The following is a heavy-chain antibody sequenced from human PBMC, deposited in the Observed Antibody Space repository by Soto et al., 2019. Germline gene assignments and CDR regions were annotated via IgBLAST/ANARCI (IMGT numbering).Heavy chain of an antibody. J-gene: IGHJ6*02. CDR1: GGSISSGGYS. CDR2: IYHSGST. CDR3: ASGVLTAARAYYGMDV. D-gene: IGHD6-6*01. V-gene: IGHV4-30-2*01. Sequence: QLQLQESGSGLVKPSQTLSLTCAVSGGSISSGGYSWSWIRQPPGKGLEWIGYIYHSGSTYYNPSLKSRGTISVDRSKNQFSLKLSSVTAADTAVYYCASGVLTAARAYYGMDVWGQGTTVTVSS.